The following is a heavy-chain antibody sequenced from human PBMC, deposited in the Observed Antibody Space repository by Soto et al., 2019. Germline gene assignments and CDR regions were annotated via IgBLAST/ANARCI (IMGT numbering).Heavy chain of an antibody. CDR2: ISAYNGNT. CDR1: GYTFTSYG. J-gene: IGHJ6*02. Sequence: QVQLVQSGAEVKKPGASVKVSCKASGYTFTSYGISWVRQAPGQGLEWMGWISAYNGNTNYAQKLQGRVTMTTDTSTSTAYMELRSLRSDDTDVYYCARDLPPSYYYYYGMDVWGQGTTVTVSS. V-gene: IGHV1-18*01. CDR3: ARDLPPSYYYYYGMDV.